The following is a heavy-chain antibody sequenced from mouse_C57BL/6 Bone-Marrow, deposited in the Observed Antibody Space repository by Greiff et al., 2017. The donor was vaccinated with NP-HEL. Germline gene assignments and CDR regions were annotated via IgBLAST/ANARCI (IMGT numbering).Heavy chain of an antibody. CDR2: FDPEDGDT. Sequence: VQLKESGAELVRPGASVKLSCTASGFNINAYYMHWVKQRPEQGLEWIGRFDPEDGDTEYAPKFQGKATMTADTSSNTAYLQLSSLTSEDTAVYYCTTEVTTVEDYWGEGTTLTVSS. CDR3: TTEVTTVEDY. D-gene: IGHD1-1*01. V-gene: IGHV14-1*01. J-gene: IGHJ2*01. CDR1: GFNINAYY.